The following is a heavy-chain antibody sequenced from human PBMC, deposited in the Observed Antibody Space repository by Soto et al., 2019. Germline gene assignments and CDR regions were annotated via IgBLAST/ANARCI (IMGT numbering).Heavy chain of an antibody. CDR3: ASGTITGTTNYYYGMDV. J-gene: IGHJ6*02. V-gene: IGHV4-59*01. CDR1: GGSISSYY. CDR2: IYYSGSA. Sequence: TLSLTCTVSGGSISSYYWSWIRQPPGKGLEWIGYIYYSGSANYNPSLKSRVTISVDTSKNQFSLKLSSVTAADTAVYYCASGTITGTTNYYYGMDVWGQGTTVTVSS. D-gene: IGHD1-7*01.